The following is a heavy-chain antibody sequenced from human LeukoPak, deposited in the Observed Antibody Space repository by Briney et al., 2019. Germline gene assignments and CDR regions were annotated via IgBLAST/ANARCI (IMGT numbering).Heavy chain of an antibody. CDR3: ARDWASRLGGNAFDI. V-gene: IGHV1-2*02. J-gene: IGHJ3*02. CDR2: MNPNSGGT. Sequence: ASVKVSCKASGYSFTGYFIHWGREAPGQGLEWMGWMNPNSGGTNYAQKFQGRVTMTRDTSISTAYMELSSLRSDDTAVYYCARDWASRLGGNAFDIWGQGTMVTVSS. CDR1: GYSFTGYF. D-gene: IGHD3-16*01.